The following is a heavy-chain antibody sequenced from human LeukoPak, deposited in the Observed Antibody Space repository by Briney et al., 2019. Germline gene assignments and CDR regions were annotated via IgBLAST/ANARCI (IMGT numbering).Heavy chain of an antibody. V-gene: IGHV3-7*01. CDR3: ARHWAHLDY. CDR1: GLTFNTYW. Sequence: GGSLRFSCVGSGLTFNTYWMNWVRQAPGKGLEWVANIREDGSEIYYLDSVKGRFTIFRDNAKNSLYLQMNGLRAEDTAVYYCARHWAHLDYWGQGTLVTVSS. J-gene: IGHJ4*02. CDR2: IREDGSEI. D-gene: IGHD7-27*01.